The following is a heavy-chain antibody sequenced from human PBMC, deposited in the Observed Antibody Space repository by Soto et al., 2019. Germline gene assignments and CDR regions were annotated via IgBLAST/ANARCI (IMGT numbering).Heavy chain of an antibody. Sequence: QVQLVQPGPEVKKPGASVKVSCKTSGYTFTSYGISWVRQAPGQGLEWMGWISTDKGKTNYAQKFQGRVTMTTDTSTSTDYMELRSLRSDDTAVYYCATRSPAFDYWGQGTLVTVSS. V-gene: IGHV1-18*01. CDR2: ISTDKGKT. J-gene: IGHJ4*02. CDR1: GYTFTSYG. CDR3: ATRSPAFDY.